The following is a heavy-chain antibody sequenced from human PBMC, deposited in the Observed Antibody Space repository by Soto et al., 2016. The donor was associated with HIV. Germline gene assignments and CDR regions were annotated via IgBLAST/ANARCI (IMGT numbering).Heavy chain of an antibody. V-gene: IGHV3-11*05. D-gene: IGHD3-10*01. CDR2: ISGSSSYT. J-gene: IGHJ4*02. Sequence: VQLVESGGGLVKPGGSLRLSCAASGFTFSDYYMSWIRQAPGKGLEWVSYISGSSSYTNYADSVKGRFTISRDNAKNSLYLRMNSLRAEDTAVYYCARDAGSRVSMVRGIGSYFDYWGQGTLVTVSS. CDR3: ARDAGSRVSMVRGIGSYFDY. CDR1: GFTFSDYY.